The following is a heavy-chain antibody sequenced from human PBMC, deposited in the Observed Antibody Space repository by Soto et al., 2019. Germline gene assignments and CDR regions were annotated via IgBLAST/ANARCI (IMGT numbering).Heavy chain of an antibody. D-gene: IGHD3-16*01. J-gene: IGHJ6*02. V-gene: IGHV3-7*04. CDR2: IKEDGSEE. CDR3: ARDKGGRSGMDV. CDR1: GFRVSNHW. Sequence: EEELVESGGGLVQPGGSLRLSCAASGFRVSNHWMSWVRQAPGKGLEWLAYIKEDGSEEWYADSVKGRFTLSRDNAKNSVYVEMDSLRDEDTAVYYWARDKGGRSGMDVWGQGTTVTVSS.